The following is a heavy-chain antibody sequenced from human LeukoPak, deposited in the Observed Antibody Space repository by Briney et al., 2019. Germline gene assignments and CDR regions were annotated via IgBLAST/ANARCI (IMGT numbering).Heavy chain of an antibody. CDR2: IRGSGGDT. CDR3: AKTRPLDSSSWSHGDY. Sequence: GGSLRLSCAASGFTFSSYAMSWVRQAPGQGLEWVSTIRGSGGDTYYADSVKGRFTISRDNSKNTLYLQMNSLRAEDTAVYYCAKTRPLDSSSWSHGDYWGQGTLVTVSS. J-gene: IGHJ4*02. V-gene: IGHV3-23*01. D-gene: IGHD6-13*01. CDR1: GFTFSSYA.